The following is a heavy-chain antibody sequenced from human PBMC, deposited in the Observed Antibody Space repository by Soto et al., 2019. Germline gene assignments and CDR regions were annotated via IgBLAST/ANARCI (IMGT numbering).Heavy chain of an antibody. CDR2: INHSGST. Sequence: SETLSLTCAVYGGSFSGYSWTWIRQPPGTGLEWIGEINHSGSTNFNPSIQSRVSISIDTSKNHLSLTLTSVTAADTAVYYCARRLGMVRGAHAFDLWGQGTMVTVSS. CDR3: ARRLGMVRGAHAFDL. J-gene: IGHJ3*01. CDR1: GGSFSGYS. D-gene: IGHD3-10*01. V-gene: IGHV4-34*01.